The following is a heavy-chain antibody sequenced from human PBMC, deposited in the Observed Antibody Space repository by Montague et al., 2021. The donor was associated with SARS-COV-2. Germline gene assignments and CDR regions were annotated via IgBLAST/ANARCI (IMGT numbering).Heavy chain of an antibody. CDR2: IYYSGST. D-gene: IGHD3-9*01. CDR1: GGSISRYY. V-gene: IGHV4-59*01. J-gene: IGHJ4*02. CDR3: ARSRENYNILTGYPYYFDY. Sequence: SETLSLTCTVSGGSISRYYWNWIRQPPGKGLEWIAYIYYSGSTSYNPSXXSRVTISVDTSKNQFSLKLSSVTAADTAVYYCARSRENYNILTGYPYYFDYWGQGTLVTVSS.